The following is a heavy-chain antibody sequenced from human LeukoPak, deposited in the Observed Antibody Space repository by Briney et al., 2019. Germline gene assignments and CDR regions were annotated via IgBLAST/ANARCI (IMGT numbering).Heavy chain of an antibody. CDR2: VDSNGRTT. J-gene: IGHJ5*02. CDR1: GFTVTHYA. Sequence: PGGSLRLSCSASGFTVTHYAMHWVRQAPGKGLEYVSAVDSNGRTTDYADSVKGRFTISRDDSKNTLYLHMSSLRPEDTAIYYCYRRYDLPAWGQGTLVTISP. V-gene: IGHV3-64D*06. D-gene: IGHD5-12*01. CDR3: YRRYDLPA.